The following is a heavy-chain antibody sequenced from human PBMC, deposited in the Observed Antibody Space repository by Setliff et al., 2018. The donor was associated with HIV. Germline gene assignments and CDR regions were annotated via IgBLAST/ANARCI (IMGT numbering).Heavy chain of an antibody. CDR1: GGSFSDYY. CDR3: ARATATYWYSIPRDYIYHMDV. J-gene: IGHJ6*03. D-gene: IGHD2-8*02. Sequence: SETLSLTCAVYGGSFSDYYWTWIRQPPGKGLEWIGEITHSGRTNFRPSLRSRVTMSRDTYKNQFSLKLSSVTAADTAVYYCARATATYWYSIPRDYIYHMDVWGEGTTVTVSS. CDR2: ITHSGRT. V-gene: IGHV4-34*01.